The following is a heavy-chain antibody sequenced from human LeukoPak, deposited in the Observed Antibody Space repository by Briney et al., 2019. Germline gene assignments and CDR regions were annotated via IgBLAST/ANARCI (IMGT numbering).Heavy chain of an antibody. V-gene: IGHV3-48*04. CDR3: ARDLYKVTGPLVDY. D-gene: IGHD2-21*02. CDR2: ISTSSDSI. J-gene: IGHJ4*02. CDR1: GFTFSSYG. Sequence: GGSLRLSCAASGFTFSSYGMNWVRQAPGKGLEWVSYISTSSDSIYYADSVKGRFTISRDNAKNSLFLQMNSLRAEDTAVYYCARDLYKVTGPLVDYWGQGTLVTVSS.